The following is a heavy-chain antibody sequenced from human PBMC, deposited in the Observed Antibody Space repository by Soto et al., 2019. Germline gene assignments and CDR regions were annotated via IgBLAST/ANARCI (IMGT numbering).Heavy chain of an antibody. CDR3: ARDRVGRDGVIYYYGMDV. J-gene: IGHJ6*02. Sequence: GASVKVSCKASGGTFSSYAISWVRQAPEQGLEWMGGIIPIFGTANYAQKFQGRVTITADKSTSTAYMELSSLRSEDTAVYYCARDRVGRDGVIYYYGMDVWGQGATVTVSS. V-gene: IGHV1-69*06. CDR2: IIPIFGTA. D-gene: IGHD2-21*01. CDR1: GGTFSSYA.